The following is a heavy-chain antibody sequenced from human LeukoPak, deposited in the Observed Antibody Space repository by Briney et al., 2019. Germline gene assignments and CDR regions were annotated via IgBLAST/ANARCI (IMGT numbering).Heavy chain of an antibody. V-gene: IGHV3-66*02. D-gene: IGHD5-24*01. CDR3: ARVGERWLQLPYY. Sequence: PGGSLRLSCAASGFTVSSNYMSWVRQAPGKGLEWVSVIYSGGSTYYADSVKGRFTISTDNSKNTLYLQMNSLRAEDTAVYYCARVGERWLQLPYYWGQGALVTVSS. CDR1: GFTVSSNY. J-gene: IGHJ4*02. CDR2: IYSGGST.